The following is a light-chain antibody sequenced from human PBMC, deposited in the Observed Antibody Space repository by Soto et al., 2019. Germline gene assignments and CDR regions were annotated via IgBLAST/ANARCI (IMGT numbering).Light chain of an antibody. CDR2: GAS. V-gene: IGKV3-20*01. CDR1: QSVSNSY. J-gene: IGKJ2*01. Sequence: EIVLTQSPGTLSLSPGERATLSCRASQSVSNSYLAWYQQKPGQAPRLLIYGASSRATGIPDRFSGSGSGTDFTLTIAGLEHEDFAVYYCQQYGSSPYTFGQGTELEIK. CDR3: QQYGSSPYT.